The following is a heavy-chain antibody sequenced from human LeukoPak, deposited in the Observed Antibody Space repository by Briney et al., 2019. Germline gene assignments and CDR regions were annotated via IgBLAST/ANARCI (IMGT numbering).Heavy chain of an antibody. Sequence: ASVKVSCKASGYTFTGYYMHWVRQAPGQGLEWMGWINPNSGGTNYAQKFQGRVTMTRDTSISTAYMELSRLRSDDTAVYYCARDPLEVRGAPNWFDPWGQGTLVTVSS. CDR2: INPNSGGT. CDR1: GYTFTGYY. CDR3: ARDPLEVRGAPNWFDP. J-gene: IGHJ5*02. D-gene: IGHD3-10*01. V-gene: IGHV1-2*02.